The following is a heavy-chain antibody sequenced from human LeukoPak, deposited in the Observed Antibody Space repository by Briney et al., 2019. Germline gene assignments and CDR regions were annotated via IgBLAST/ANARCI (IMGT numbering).Heavy chain of an antibody. CDR3: PRRDIVVVPAAIGAGAFDI. CDR1: GGSISSSSYY. Sequence: PSETMSLTCTVSGGSISSSSYYWGWIRQPPGKGLEWIGSIYYSGSTYYNPSLKSRVTISVDTSKNQFSLKLSSVTAADTAVYYCPRRDIVVVPAAIGAGAFDIWGQGTMVTVSS. V-gene: IGHV4-39*01. D-gene: IGHD2-2*02. CDR2: IYYSGST. J-gene: IGHJ3*02.